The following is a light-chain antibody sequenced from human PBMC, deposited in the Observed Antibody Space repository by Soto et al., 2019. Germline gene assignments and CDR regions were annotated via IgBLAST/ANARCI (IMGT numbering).Light chain of an antibody. CDR1: QGISSS. J-gene: IGKJ2*01. V-gene: IGKV1-9*01. Sequence: DIQLTQSPSFLSASVRDRVTITCRASQGISSSLAWYQQKPGKAPKLLIYSASTLQSGVPSRFSGSGSGTEFTLTINGLQPEDLATYFCQQLNSYPHTFGQGTKLEIK. CDR3: QQLNSYPHT. CDR2: SAS.